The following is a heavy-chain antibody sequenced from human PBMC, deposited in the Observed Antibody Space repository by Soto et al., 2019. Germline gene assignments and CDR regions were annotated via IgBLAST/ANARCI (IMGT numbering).Heavy chain of an antibody. CDR1: GFTFGSYW. CDR3: ARDRYSYYDFWSGSLPYYYYGMDV. Sequence: SKRLSSAASGFTFGSYWMSWVSQAQGKGLEWVANIKQDGSEKYYVDSVKGRFTISRDNAKNSLYLQMNSLRAEDTAVYYCARDRYSYYDFWSGSLPYYYYGMDVWGQGTTVTVSS. D-gene: IGHD3-3*01. V-gene: IGHV3-7*01. J-gene: IGHJ6*02. CDR2: IKQDGSEK.